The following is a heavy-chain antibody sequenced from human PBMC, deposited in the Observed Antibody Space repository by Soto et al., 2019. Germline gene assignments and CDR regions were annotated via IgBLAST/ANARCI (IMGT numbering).Heavy chain of an antibody. J-gene: IGHJ4*02. D-gene: IGHD3-22*01. CDR3: AGSSHYYDSSGSLDY. CDR2: INAGNGNT. CDR1: GYTFTSYA. Sequence: ASVKVSCKASGYTFTSYAMHWVRQAPGQRLEWMGWINAGNGNTKYSQKFKGRVNITRDTSASTAYMELSSLRYEDTSVYYCAGSSHYYDSSGSLDYWGQGTLVTVSS. V-gene: IGHV1-3*01.